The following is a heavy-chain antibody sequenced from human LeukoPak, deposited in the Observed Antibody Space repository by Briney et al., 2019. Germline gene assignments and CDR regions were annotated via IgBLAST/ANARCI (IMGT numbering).Heavy chain of an antibody. CDR1: GGSFSGYY. CDR2: INHSGST. Sequence: SETLSLTCAVYGGSFSGYYWSWLRQPPGKGLEWIGEINHSGSTNYNPSLKSRVTISVDTSKNQFSLKLSSVTAADTAVYYCARGSPHYYYGSGSNRYWFDPWGQGTLVTVSS. D-gene: IGHD3-10*01. V-gene: IGHV4-34*01. J-gene: IGHJ5*02. CDR3: ARGSPHYYYGSGSNRYWFDP.